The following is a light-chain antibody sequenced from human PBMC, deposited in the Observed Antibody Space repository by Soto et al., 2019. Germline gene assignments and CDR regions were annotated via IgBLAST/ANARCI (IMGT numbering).Light chain of an antibody. V-gene: IGKV3-11*01. J-gene: IGKJ5*01. CDR2: DAS. CDR1: QSISIY. CDR3: QHHSTSTIT. Sequence: EIVLTQSPATRSLSPGERATLSCRASQSISIYLAWYQQKPGQAPRLLISDASNRDTGIPARFSGSGSGTEFTLTISSLEPEDFALYYCQHHSTSTITFGQGTRLEIK.